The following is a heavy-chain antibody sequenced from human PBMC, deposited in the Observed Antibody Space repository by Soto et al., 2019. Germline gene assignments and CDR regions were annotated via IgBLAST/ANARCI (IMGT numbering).Heavy chain of an antibody. J-gene: IGHJ4*02. V-gene: IGHV2-70*01. CDR2: IDWDDDK. CDR3: ARTRRDLYGSGSYFDY. D-gene: IGHD3-10*01. Sequence: SGPRLVNPTQTLTLTCTFSGFSLSTSGMCVSWIRQPPGKALEWLALIDWDDDKYYSTSLKTRLTISKDTSKNQVVLTMTNMDPVDTATYYCARTRRDLYGSGSYFDYWGQGTLVTVSS. CDR1: GFSLSTSGMC.